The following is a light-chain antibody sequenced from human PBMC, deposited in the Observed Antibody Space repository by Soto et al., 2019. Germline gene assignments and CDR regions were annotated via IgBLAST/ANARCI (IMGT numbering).Light chain of an antibody. Sequence: QSVLTQPASVSGSPGQSITISCTGTSNDVGAYNYVSWYQQHLGKAPKLMIYEVSNRPSGISKRFSGSKSGNTASLTISGLQAEDEADYYCSSYTTSITYVFGTGTKLTVL. V-gene: IGLV2-14*01. J-gene: IGLJ1*01. CDR3: SSYTTSITYV. CDR2: EVS. CDR1: SNDVGAYNY.